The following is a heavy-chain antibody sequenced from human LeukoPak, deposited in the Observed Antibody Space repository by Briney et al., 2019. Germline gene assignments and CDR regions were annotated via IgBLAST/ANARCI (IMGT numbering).Heavy chain of an antibody. CDR2: INPNSGGT. V-gene: IGHV1-2*02. J-gene: IGHJ4*02. CDR1: GYTFTGYY. D-gene: IGHD3-10*01. Sequence: ASVKASCKASGYTFTGYYMHWVRQAPGQGLEWMGWINPNSGGTNYAQKFQGRVTMTRDTSISTAYMELSRLRSDDTAVYYCARDRYYYGSGSYYELDYWGQGTLVTVSS. CDR3: ARDRYYYGSGSYYELDY.